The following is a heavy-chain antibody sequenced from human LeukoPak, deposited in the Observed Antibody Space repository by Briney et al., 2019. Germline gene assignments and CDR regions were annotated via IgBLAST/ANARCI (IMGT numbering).Heavy chain of an antibody. CDR3: ARDVVPAAHREYNWFDP. V-gene: IGHV4-4*07. CDR2: ICTTGST. J-gene: IGHJ5*02. D-gene: IGHD2-2*01. CDR1: GGSINSYY. Sequence: SETLSLTCTVSGGSINSYYFNWIQQPAGKGLEWIGRICTTGSTNYNPSLQRRVTMSIDTSKNQFSLKLTSVTAADTAVYYCARDVVPAAHREYNWFDPWGQGTLVTVSS.